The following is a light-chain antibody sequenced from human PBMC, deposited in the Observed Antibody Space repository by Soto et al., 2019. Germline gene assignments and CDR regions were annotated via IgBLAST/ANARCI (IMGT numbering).Light chain of an antibody. J-gene: IGLJ1*01. V-gene: IGLV2-18*02. CDR1: SSDVGSYNR. Sequence: QSALTQPPSVSGSPGQSVAISCTGTSSDVGSYNRVSWYQQPPGTAPKLMIYDVSKRPSVVPYRCSGSKSGNTASLTISGLQAEAEAYYDSSSYTISSPCVFGTGTKLTVL. CDR3: SSYTISSPCV. CDR2: DVS.